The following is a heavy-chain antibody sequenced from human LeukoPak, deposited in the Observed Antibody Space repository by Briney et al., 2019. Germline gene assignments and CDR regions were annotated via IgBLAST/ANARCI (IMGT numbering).Heavy chain of an antibody. Sequence: AXXXXXXTYXMRWVRHTPXKGXXXVSRISSDGSTXTYAGSGGGRFTISRXNAENRLYLQMNSLRAEETAVYLXXXXXXXXXXXXXYWGQGTLVTVSS. J-gene: IGHJ4*02. V-gene: IGHV3-74*01. CDR2: ISSDGSTX. CDR3: XXXXXXXXXXXXY. CDR1: XXXXXTYX.